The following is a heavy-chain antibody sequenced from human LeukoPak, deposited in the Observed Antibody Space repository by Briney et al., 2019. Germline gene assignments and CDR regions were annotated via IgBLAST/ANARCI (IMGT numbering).Heavy chain of an antibody. Sequence: GGSLRLSCVASGFTFTKCAMSWIRRAPGKGLEWVAIITATGDTAYYADSVKGRFTISRDNSRNTVYMQMDSLRAEDTAIYYCAGDRNSDWYSPLDYWGQGSQVTVSP. V-gene: IGHV3-23*01. CDR1: GFTFTKCA. CDR2: ITATGDTA. CDR3: AGDRNSDWYSPLDY. D-gene: IGHD6-19*01. J-gene: IGHJ4*02.